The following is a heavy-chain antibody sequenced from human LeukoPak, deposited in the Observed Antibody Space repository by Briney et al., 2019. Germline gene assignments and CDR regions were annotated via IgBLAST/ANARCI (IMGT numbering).Heavy chain of an antibody. CDR1: GFTFSSYA. CDR2: ISGSGGST. Sequence: PGGSLRLSCAASGFTFSSYAMSWVRQAPGKGLEWVSAISGSGGSTYYADSVKGRFTISRDNPKNTLYLQMNSLRAEDTAVYYCAKDVYYDSSGYLDYWGQGTLVTVSS. CDR3: AKDVYYDSSGYLDY. J-gene: IGHJ4*02. D-gene: IGHD3-22*01. V-gene: IGHV3-23*01.